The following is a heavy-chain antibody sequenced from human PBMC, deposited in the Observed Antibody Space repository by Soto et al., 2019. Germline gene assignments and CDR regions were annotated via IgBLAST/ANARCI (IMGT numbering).Heavy chain of an antibody. CDR1: GGTFSSYA. Sequence: ASVKVSCKASGGTFSSYAISWVRQAPGQGLEWMGWISAIFGTTNYAQKLQGRVTMTADTSTSTAYMELRSLRSDDTAVYYCARGPFHFDYWGQGTLVTVSS. CDR2: ISAIFGTT. V-gene: IGHV1-18*01. CDR3: ARGPFHFDY. J-gene: IGHJ4*02.